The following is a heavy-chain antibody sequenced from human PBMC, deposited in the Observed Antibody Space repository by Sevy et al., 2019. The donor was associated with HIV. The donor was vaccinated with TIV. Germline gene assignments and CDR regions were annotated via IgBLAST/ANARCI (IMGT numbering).Heavy chain of an antibody. CDR2: IYYSGST. Sequence: SETLSLTCTVSGGSISSYYWSWIRQPPGKGLEWIGYIYYSGSTNYNPSLKSRVTILVDTSKNQFSLKLSSVTAADTAVYYCARVVAPYDFWSGYYSYYFDYWGQGTLVTVSS. CDR3: ARVVAPYDFWSGYYSYYFDY. D-gene: IGHD3-3*01. V-gene: IGHV4-59*01. CDR1: GGSISSYY. J-gene: IGHJ4*02.